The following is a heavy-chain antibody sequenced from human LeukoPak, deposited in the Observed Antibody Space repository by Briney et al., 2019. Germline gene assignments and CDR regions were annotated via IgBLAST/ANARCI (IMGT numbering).Heavy chain of an antibody. Sequence: GGSLRLSCAASGFTFRNHAMGWVRQAPGRGLEWVSAIVNRGDTTYYTQSVRGRFTISRDNSKDTLFLQMNSLRAEDTAIYYCAKDLPGSGWDFDCWGQGTLVTVSS. D-gene: IGHD6-19*01. CDR1: GFTFRNHA. CDR3: AKDLPGSGWDFDC. CDR2: IVNRGDTT. V-gene: IGHV3-23*01. J-gene: IGHJ4*02.